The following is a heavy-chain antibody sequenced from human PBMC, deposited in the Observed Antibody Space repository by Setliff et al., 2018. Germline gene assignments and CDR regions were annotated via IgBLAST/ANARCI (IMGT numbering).Heavy chain of an antibody. J-gene: IGHJ4*02. Sequence: PGGSLRLSCVTSGFTFSRYWMSWVRQAPGKGLEWVSGNPWNGGTTGHADSVKGRFTISRDNAKSSLFLQMNSLRAEDTAVYYCVRVSCSGRDCSRPPPYYFDYWGQGTLVTVSS. CDR3: VRVSCSGRDCSRPPPYYFDY. CDR2: NPWNGGTT. V-gene: IGHV3-20*04. CDR1: GFTFSRYW. D-gene: IGHD2-21*02.